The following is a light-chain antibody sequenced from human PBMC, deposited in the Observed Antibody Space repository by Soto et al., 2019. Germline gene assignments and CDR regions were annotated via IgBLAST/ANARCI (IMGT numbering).Light chain of an antibody. CDR3: QQLNSYPLT. Sequence: IQLTQSPSSLSASVGDRITITCRASQGISSYLAWYQQKPGKAPNLLIYAASTLQSGVPSRFSGSGSGTDFTLTISNLQPEDFATFYCQQLNSYPLTCGGGTKVEIK. CDR2: AAS. J-gene: IGKJ4*01. V-gene: IGKV1-9*01. CDR1: QGISSY.